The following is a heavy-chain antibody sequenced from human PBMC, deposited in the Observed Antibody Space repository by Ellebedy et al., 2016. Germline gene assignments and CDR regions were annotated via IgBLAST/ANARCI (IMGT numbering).Heavy chain of an antibody. CDR2: IWYDGSNK. J-gene: IGHJ4*02. CDR1: GFTFSSYG. D-gene: IGHD5-18*01. Sequence: GESLKISCAASGFTFSSYGMHWVRQAPGKGLEWVAVIWYDGSNKYYADSVKGRFTISRDNSKNTLYLQMNSLRAEDTAMYYCAGRGFSYGAFDYWGQGTLVTVSS. CDR3: AGRGFSYGAFDY. V-gene: IGHV3-33*01.